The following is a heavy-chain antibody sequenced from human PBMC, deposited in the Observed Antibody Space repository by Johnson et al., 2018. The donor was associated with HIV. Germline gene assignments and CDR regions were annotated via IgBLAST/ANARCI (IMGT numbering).Heavy chain of an antibody. Sequence: VQLVESGGGLVQPGRSLRLSCAASGFTFDDYAMHWVRQAPGKGLEWVSGISWNSGSIGYADSVKGRFTISRDNAKNSLYLQMNSLRAEDTALYYCANLGSRVSDAAFDIWGQVTMVTVSS. CDR1: GFTFDDYA. J-gene: IGHJ3*02. CDR3: ANLGSRVSDAAFDI. D-gene: IGHD7-27*01. V-gene: IGHV3-9*01. CDR2: ISWNSGSI.